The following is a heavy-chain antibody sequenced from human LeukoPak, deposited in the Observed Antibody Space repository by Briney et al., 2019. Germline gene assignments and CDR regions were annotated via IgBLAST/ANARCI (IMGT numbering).Heavy chain of an antibody. J-gene: IGHJ6*03. CDR2: IRSKAYGGTT. V-gene: IGHV3-49*04. CDR1: GFTFGDYA. D-gene: IGHD2-21*02. CDR3: TRDDSAVRYYYYYYMDV. Sequence: GGSLRLSCTASGFTFGDYAMSWVRQAPGKGLEWVGFIRSKAYGGTTEYAASVKGRFTISRDDSKSIAYLQMNSLKTEDTAVYHCTRDDSAVRYYYYYYMDVWGKGTTVTVSS.